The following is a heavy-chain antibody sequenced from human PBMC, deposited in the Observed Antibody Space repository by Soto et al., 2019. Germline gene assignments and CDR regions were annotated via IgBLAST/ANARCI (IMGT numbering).Heavy chain of an antibody. CDR1: GGSVTSGEDY. J-gene: IGHJ4*02. Sequence: PSETLSLTCTVSGGSVTSGEDYWTWIRQSPGKGLEWIGYISNSGSTGYNPSLKTRLSMSVDRSKNQFTLRLTSVTAADKAVYFCLNESGSTYGYFDNWGPGTQLTVSS. CDR3: LNESGSTYGYFDN. V-gene: IGHV4-30-4*01. D-gene: IGHD3-10*01. CDR2: ISNSGST.